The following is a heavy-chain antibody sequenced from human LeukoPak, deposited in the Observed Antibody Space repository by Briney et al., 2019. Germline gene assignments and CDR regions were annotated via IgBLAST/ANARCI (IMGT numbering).Heavy chain of an antibody. V-gene: IGHV3-48*02. CDR1: GFTFSSYS. CDR3: ARGLGTMDV. J-gene: IGHJ6*02. CDR2: ISSGGSSI. Sequence: GGSLRLSCAASGFTFSSYSMNWVRQAPGKGLEWVSYISSGGSSIYYADSVKGRFTISRDNAKNSLYLQMNSLGDEDTAVYYCARGLGTMDVWGQGTTVTVSS. D-gene: IGHD3-16*01.